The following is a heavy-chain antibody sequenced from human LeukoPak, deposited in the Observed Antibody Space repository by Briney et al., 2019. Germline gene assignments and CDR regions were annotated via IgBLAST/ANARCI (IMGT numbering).Heavy chain of an antibody. CDR3: ARAPSEIGGYYPEYFRH. CDR2: IKCDGNT. Sequence: GGSLRLSCAASGFTFSRYWLHWVRQAPGKGLVWVSRIKCDGNTNYADSVKGRFTISRDNAKNTVSLQMNSLRAEDTGVYFCARAPSEIGGYYPEYFRHWGQGTLVTVSS. V-gene: IGHV3-74*01. D-gene: IGHD3-22*01. CDR1: GFTFSRYW. J-gene: IGHJ1*01.